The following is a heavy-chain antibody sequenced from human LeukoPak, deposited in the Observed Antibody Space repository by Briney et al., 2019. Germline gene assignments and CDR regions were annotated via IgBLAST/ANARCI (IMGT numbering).Heavy chain of an antibody. Sequence: SETLSLTCAVYGGSFSGYYWSWIRQPPGKGLEWIGEIKHSGITNYNPSLKSRVTISVDTSKNQISLKLTSVTAADTAVYFCARGEIVGGFNPWGQGTLVTVSS. CDR2: IKHSGIT. V-gene: IGHV4-34*01. CDR1: GGSFSGYY. J-gene: IGHJ5*02. CDR3: ARGEIVGGFNP. D-gene: IGHD3-16*01.